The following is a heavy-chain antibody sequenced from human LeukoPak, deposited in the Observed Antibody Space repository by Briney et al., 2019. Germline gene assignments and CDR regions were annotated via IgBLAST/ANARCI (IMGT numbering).Heavy chain of an antibody. J-gene: IGHJ4*02. CDR3: ARDISQWELLGGYYFDY. CDR2: INHSGST. CDR1: GGSFSGYY. Sequence: PSETLSLTCAVYGGSFSGYYWSWIRQPPGKGLEWIWEINHSGSTNYNPSLKSRVTISVDTSKNQFSLKLSSVTAADTAVYYCARDISQWELLGGYYFDYWGQGTLVTVSS. V-gene: IGHV4-34*01. D-gene: IGHD1-26*01.